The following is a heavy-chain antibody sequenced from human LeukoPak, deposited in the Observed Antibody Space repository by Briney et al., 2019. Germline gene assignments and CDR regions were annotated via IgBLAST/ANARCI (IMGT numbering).Heavy chain of an antibody. V-gene: IGHV4-38-2*02. J-gene: IGHJ6*03. Sequence: PSETLSLTCTVSGYSLNSGYYWVWIRPPPGKGLEWIGSIYRTGSINYNPSLKSRVTISLDTSKNQFSLKVNSVTAADTAVYYCARGDCSSTICYSPMDVWGKGTTVTVSS. CDR3: ARGDCSSTICYSPMDV. D-gene: IGHD2-2*01. CDR1: GYSLNSGYY. CDR2: IYRTGSI.